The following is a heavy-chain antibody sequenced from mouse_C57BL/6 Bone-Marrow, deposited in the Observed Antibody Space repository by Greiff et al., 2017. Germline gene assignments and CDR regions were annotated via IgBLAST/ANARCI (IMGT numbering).Heavy chain of an antibody. Sequence: VQLQQSGAELVRPGASVTLSCKASGYTFTDYEMHWVKQTPVHGLEWIGAIDPETGGTAYNQKFKGKAILTAAKSSSTAYMELRSLTSEDSAVYYCTSSNGDPDWYVDVWGTGTTVTVSS. CDR2: IDPETGGT. CDR3: TSSNGDPDWYVDV. D-gene: IGHD4-1*01. V-gene: IGHV1-15*01. J-gene: IGHJ1*03. CDR1: GYTFTDYE.